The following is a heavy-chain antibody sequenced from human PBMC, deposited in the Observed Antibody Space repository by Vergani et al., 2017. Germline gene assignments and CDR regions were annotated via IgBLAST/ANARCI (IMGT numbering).Heavy chain of an antibody. J-gene: IGHJ4*02. Sequence: QVQLQESGPGLVKPSQTLSLTCSVSGGSISSGDYYWSWIRQPPGKGLEWIGYIYYSGSTYYNPSLKSRVTISVDTSKNQFSLKLSSVTAADTAVYYCARGGYYEFWSGYSREENFDYWGQGTLVTVSS. D-gene: IGHD3-3*01. CDR1: GGSISSGDYY. CDR3: ARGGYYEFWSGYSREENFDY. CDR2: IYYSGST. V-gene: IGHV4-30-4*01.